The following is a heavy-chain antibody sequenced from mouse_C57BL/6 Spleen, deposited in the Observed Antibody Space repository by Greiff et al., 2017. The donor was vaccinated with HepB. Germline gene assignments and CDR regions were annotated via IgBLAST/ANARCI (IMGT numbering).Heavy chain of an antibody. CDR1: GYTFTSYW. V-gene: IGHV1-55*01. CDR3: AGGGTATDYAMDY. CDR2: IYPGSGST. Sequence: QVQLKQPGAELVKPGASVKMSCKASGYTFTSYWITWVKQRPGQGLEWIGDIYPGSGSTNYNEKFKSKATLTVDTSSSTAYMQLSSLTSEDSAVYYCAGGGTATDYAMDYWGQGTSVTVSS. D-gene: IGHD1-2*01. J-gene: IGHJ4*01.